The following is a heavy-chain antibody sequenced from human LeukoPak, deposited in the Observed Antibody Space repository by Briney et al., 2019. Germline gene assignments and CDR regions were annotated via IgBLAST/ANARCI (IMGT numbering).Heavy chain of an antibody. CDR1: GGSISSGSYY. V-gene: IGHV4-61*02. CDR2: IYTSGST. Sequence: SETLSLTCTVSGGSISSGSYYWSWIRQTAGKGLEWIGRIYTSGSTNYNPSLKSRVTISVDTSKNQFSLKLSSVTAADTAVYYCASVDADYYGSGSYYLNDYWGQGTLVTVSS. CDR3: ASVDADYYGSGSYYLNDY. D-gene: IGHD3-10*01. J-gene: IGHJ4*02.